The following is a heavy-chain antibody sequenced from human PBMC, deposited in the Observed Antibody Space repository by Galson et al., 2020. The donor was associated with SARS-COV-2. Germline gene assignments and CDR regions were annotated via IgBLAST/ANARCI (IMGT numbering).Heavy chain of an antibody. CDR1: GGSISSYY. CDR2: IYTSGST. CDR3: ARVAIVGASYYYYGMDV. J-gene: IGHJ6*02. D-gene: IGHD1-26*01. V-gene: IGHV4-4*07. Sequence: SETLSLTCTVSGGSISSYYWSWIRQPAGKGLEWIGRIYTSGSTNYNPSLKSRVTMSVDTSKNQFSLKLSSVTAADTAVYYCARVAIVGASYYYYGMDVWGQGTTVTVSS.